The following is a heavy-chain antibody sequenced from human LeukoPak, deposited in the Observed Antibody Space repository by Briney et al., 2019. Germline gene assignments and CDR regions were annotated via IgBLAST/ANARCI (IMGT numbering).Heavy chain of an antibody. CDR1: GFTVSSNY. V-gene: IGHV3-66*02. J-gene: IGHJ2*01. CDR2: IYSGGST. CDR3: ASVCGGEDWYFDL. Sequence: GGSLRLSCAASGFTVSSNYMSWVRQAPGKGLEWVSVIYSGGSTYYADSVKGLFTISRDNSKNTLYLQMNSQRAEDTAVYYCASVCGGEDWYFDLWGRGTLVTVSS. D-gene: IGHD2-21*01.